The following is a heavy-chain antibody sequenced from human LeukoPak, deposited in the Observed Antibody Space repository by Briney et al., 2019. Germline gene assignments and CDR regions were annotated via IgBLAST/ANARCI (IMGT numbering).Heavy chain of an antibody. J-gene: IGHJ2*01. Sequence: QGKGLEWIGSIYYSGITYYNPSLKSRVTISVDTSKNQFCLKLSSVAAADTAVYYCARLVRAFFFQAEDGIRDVRSVSAFLLNRSSDL. CDR3: ARLVRAFFFQAEDGIRDVRSVSAFLLNRSSDL. D-gene: IGHD3-10*02. V-gene: IGHV4-39*01. CDR2: IYYSGIT.